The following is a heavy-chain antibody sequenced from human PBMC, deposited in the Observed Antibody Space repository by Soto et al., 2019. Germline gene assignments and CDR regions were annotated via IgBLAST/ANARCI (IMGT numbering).Heavy chain of an antibody. J-gene: IGHJ5*02. D-gene: IGHD4-17*01. CDR1: GFTFSSYG. Sequence: GGSLRLSCAASGFTFSSYGMHWVRQAPGKGLEWVAVIWYDGSNKYYADSVKGRFTISRDNSKNTLYLQMNSLRAEDTAVYYCARAAYGDYLNWFDPWGQGTLVTVSS. CDR2: IWYDGSNK. V-gene: IGHV3-33*01. CDR3: ARAAYGDYLNWFDP.